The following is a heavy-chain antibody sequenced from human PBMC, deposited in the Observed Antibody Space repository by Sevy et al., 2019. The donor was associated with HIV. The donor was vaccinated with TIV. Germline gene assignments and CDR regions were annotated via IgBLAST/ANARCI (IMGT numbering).Heavy chain of an antibody. CDR3: VRARTDEQWLVREDAFDI. J-gene: IGHJ3*02. CDR2: ISSSSSTI. Sequence: GGSLRLSCAASGFTFSSYSMNWVRQAPGKGLEWVSYISSSSSTIYYADSEKGRFTISRDNAKNSLYLQMNSLRDEDTAVYYCVRARTDEQWLVREDAFDIWGQGTMVTVSS. D-gene: IGHD6-19*01. V-gene: IGHV3-48*02. CDR1: GFTFSSYS.